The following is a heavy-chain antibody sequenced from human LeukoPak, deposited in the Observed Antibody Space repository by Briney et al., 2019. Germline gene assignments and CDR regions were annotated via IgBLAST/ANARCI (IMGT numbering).Heavy chain of an antibody. D-gene: IGHD6-13*01. CDR2: ISAYNGNT. CDR1: GYTFTSYG. V-gene: IGHV1-18*01. Sequence: GASVTVSCKASGYTFTSYGISWVRQAPGQGLEWMGWISAYNGNTNYAQKLLGRVTMTTDTSTSTAYMELRSLRSDDTAVYYCARAYSSSWYLRSYYYYYYMDVWGKGTTVTISS. CDR3: ARAYSSSWYLRSYYYYYYMDV. J-gene: IGHJ6*03.